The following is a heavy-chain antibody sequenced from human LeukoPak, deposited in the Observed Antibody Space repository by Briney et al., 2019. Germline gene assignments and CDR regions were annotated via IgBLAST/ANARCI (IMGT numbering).Heavy chain of an antibody. V-gene: IGHV3-48*02. J-gene: IGHJ4*02. CDR2: ISFSSSTI. CDR1: GFTFGTYN. CDR3: ATKMATKGSFEY. Sequence: GGSLTLSCAASGFTFGTYNMNWVRQAPGKGLEWVSYISFSSSTIHYADSVKGRFTISRDNAKNSLYLQMNSLRDEDTAVYYCATKMATKGSFEYWGQGTLVTVSS. D-gene: IGHD5-24*01.